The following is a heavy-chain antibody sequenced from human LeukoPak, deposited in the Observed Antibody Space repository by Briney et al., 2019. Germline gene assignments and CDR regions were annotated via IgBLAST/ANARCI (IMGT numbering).Heavy chain of an antibody. Sequence: PSETLSLTCTVSDGSISSSSYYWGWIRQPPGKGLEWIGSIYYSGSTYYNPSLKSRVTISVDTSKNQFSLKLSSVTAADTAVYYCARHRAHWDTYYFDYWGQGTLVTVSS. J-gene: IGHJ4*02. V-gene: IGHV4-39*01. CDR1: DGSISSSSYY. CDR2: IYYSGST. CDR3: ARHRAHWDTYYFDY. D-gene: IGHD1/OR15-1a*01.